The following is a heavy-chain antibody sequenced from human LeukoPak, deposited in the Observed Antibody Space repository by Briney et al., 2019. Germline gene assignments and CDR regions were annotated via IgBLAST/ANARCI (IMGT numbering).Heavy chain of an antibody. CDR1: GGSISSGDYY. D-gene: IGHD3-22*01. Sequence: PSQTLSLTCTVSGGSISSGDYYWSWIRQPPGKGLEWVGYIYHSGSTNHNPSLKSRVTISVDTSKNQFSLKLSSVTAADTAVYYCARQTSRRYESIGRTTYYFDYWGQGSLVTVSS. J-gene: IGHJ4*02. CDR2: IYHSGST. V-gene: IGHV4-30-2*02. CDR3: ARQTSRRYESIGRTTYYFDY.